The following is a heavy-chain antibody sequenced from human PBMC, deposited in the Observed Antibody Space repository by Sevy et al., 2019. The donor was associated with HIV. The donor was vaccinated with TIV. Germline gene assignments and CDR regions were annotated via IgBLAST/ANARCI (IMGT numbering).Heavy chain of an antibody. Sequence: GGSLRLSCAASAFTFTTYVMHWVRQAPGKGLEWVAVISSDGSNEYYADSVKGRFTFSGDNSKNTLCLEMNSLRAEETAMYFCGRDPGYFDSSGFYGYIDLWGQGTLVTVSS. J-gene: IGHJ5*02. D-gene: IGHD3-22*01. V-gene: IGHV3-30*04. CDR3: GRDPGYFDSSGFYGYIDL. CDR2: ISSDGSNE. CDR1: AFTFTTYV.